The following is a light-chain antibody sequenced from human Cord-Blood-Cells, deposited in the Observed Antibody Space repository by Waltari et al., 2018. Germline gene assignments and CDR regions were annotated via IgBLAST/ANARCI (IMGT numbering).Light chain of an antibody. Sequence: EIVLTQSPGTLSLSPGERATLPCRASQSVSSSYLAWYQQKPGQAPRLPIYGASSRATGIPDRFSGSGSGTDFTLTISRLEPEDFAVYYCQQYGSSFGQGTKLEIK. J-gene: IGKJ2*01. CDR3: QQYGSS. CDR2: GAS. V-gene: IGKV3-20*01. CDR1: QSVSSSY.